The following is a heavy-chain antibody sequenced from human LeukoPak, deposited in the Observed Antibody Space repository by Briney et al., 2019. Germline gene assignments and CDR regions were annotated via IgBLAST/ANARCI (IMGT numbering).Heavy chain of an antibody. CDR2: IIPIFGTA. J-gene: IGHJ6*03. CDR1: GGTFSSYA. V-gene: IGHV1-69*13. CDR3: ARDGYSSGRYYYYYYMDV. D-gene: IGHD6-19*01. Sequence: WASVKVSCKASGGTFSSYAISWVRQAPGQGLEWMGGIIPIFGTANYAQKFQGRVTITADESTSTAYMELSSLRSEDTAVYYCARDGYSSGRYYYYYYMDVWGKGTTVTVSS.